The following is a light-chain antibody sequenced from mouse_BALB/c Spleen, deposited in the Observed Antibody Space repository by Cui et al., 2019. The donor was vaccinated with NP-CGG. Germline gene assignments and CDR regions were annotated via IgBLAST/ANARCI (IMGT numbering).Light chain of an antibody. V-gene: IGLV1*01. CDR2: GTN. CDR3: ALWYSNHWV. J-gene: IGLJ1*01. CDR1: TGAVTTSNY. Sequence: QAFVTQESALTTSPGERVTLTCRSSTGAVTTSNYANWVQEKPDHLFTGLIGGTNNRAPGVPARFSGSLIGDKAALTITGAQTEDEAIYFCALWYSNHWVFGGGTNLTVL.